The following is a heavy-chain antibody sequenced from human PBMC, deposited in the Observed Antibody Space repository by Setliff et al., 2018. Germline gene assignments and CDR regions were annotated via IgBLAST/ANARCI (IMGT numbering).Heavy chain of an antibody. V-gene: IGHV4-39*01. CDR2: IYYSGTA. Sequence: LSLTCTISGDSISDISYYWGFIRQSPGKGPEWIGSIYYSGTAYYNPSLKSRVTMSVDTSKNQFSLKLRSVTAADTAIYYCARHVDCSGGRSYSLSNWFDPWGPGTQVTVSS. J-gene: IGHJ5*02. D-gene: IGHD2-15*01. CDR3: ARHVDCSGGRSYSLSNWFDP. CDR1: GDSISDISYY.